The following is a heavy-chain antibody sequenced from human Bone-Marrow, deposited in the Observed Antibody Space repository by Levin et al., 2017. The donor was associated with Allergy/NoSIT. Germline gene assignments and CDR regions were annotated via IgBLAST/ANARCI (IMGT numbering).Heavy chain of an antibody. CDR3: ANDRTRAWYQDAFES. Sequence: PGGSLRLSCAASGFTFSNYAMNWVRQAPGKGLEWISVITGGGGSSDYADSVKGRFTVSRDNSKNTLYLQMNGLTAEDTAVYYCANDRTRAWYQDAFESWGHGTRVTVSS. D-gene: IGHD6-19*01. CDR1: GFTFSNYA. CDR2: ITGGGGSS. V-gene: IGHV3-23*01. J-gene: IGHJ3*02.